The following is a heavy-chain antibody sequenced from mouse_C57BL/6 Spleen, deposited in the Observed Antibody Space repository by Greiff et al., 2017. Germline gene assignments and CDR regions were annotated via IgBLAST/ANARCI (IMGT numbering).Heavy chain of an antibody. Sequence: VQLVESGPGLVAPSPCLSISCTASGFSLTSYGVSWVRQPPGKGLEWLGVIWGDGSTNNHSALISRMSNSKDDSKSQVFLKLNSLRTDDTATYYCAKKDYDYDDYDMDDWGQGTSVTVSS. CDR3: AKKDYDYDDYDMDD. V-gene: IGHV2-3*01. J-gene: IGHJ4*01. CDR1: GFSLTSYG. D-gene: IGHD2-4*01. CDR2: IWGDGST.